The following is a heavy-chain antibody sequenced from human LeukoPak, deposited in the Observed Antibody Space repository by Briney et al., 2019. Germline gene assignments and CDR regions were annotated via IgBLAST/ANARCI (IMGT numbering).Heavy chain of an antibody. CDR3: ARLRGYSSSWSPRARDY. D-gene: IGHD6-13*01. CDR2: IYYGGST. Sequence: PSETLSLTCTVSGGSISSSSYYWGWIRQPPGKGLEWIGSIYYGGSTYYNPSLKSRVTISVDTSKNQFSLKLSSVTAADTAVYYCARLRGYSSSWSPRARDYWGQGTLVTVSS. CDR1: GGSISSSSYY. V-gene: IGHV4-39*01. J-gene: IGHJ4*02.